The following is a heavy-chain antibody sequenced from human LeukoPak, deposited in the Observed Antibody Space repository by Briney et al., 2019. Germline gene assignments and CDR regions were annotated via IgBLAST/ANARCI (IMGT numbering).Heavy chain of an antibody. CDR1: GFTFSSYW. J-gene: IGHJ4*02. D-gene: IGHD6-19*01. CDR3: ARINSRGWYKY. Sequence: PGGSLRLSCAASGFTFSSYWMSWVRQAPGKGLEWVANIKQDGSEKYYVDSVKGRFTISRDNAKNTLYLQMTSLRAEDTAVYYCARINSRGWYKYWGQGTLVTVSS. V-gene: IGHV3-7*01. CDR2: IKQDGSEK.